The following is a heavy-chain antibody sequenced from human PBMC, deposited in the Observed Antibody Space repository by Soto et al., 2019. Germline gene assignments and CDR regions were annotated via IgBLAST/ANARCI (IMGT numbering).Heavy chain of an antibody. CDR2: SIPIFGTA. Sequence: QVQLVQSGAEVKKPGSSVKVSCKASGGTFSSYAISWVRQAPGQGLEWMGGSIPIFGTANYAQKFQGRVTITAGESTSTAYMELSSLRSEDTGVYYCARDDYGDYTYYYYGMDVWGQGTTVTVSS. D-gene: IGHD4-17*01. J-gene: IGHJ6*02. CDR3: ARDDYGDYTYYYYGMDV. CDR1: GGTFSSYA. V-gene: IGHV1-69*01.